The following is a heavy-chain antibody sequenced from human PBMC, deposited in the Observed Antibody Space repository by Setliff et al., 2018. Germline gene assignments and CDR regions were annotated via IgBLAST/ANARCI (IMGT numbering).Heavy chain of an antibody. Sequence: SETLSLTCSVSGGSISSYHWSWIRPPPGKGLEWIGYIYYSGSTNYNPSLKSRVTISVETSKNQFPLKRSSVTAADTAVYYCAGLAYRGDWYRYFAYWGQGTLVTVST. J-gene: IGHJ4*02. CDR1: GGSISSYH. V-gene: IGHV4-59*08. D-gene: IGHD6-19*01. CDR3: AGLAYRGDWYRYFAY. CDR2: IYYSGST.